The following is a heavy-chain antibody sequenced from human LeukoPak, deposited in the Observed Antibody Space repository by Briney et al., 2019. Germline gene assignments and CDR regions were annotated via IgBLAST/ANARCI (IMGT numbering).Heavy chain of an antibody. V-gene: IGHV1-69*06. CDR3: ARDLSGFDY. J-gene: IGHJ4*02. Sequence: ASVKVSCKASGYTFTNYDINWVRQAPGQGLEWMGGIIPIFGTANYAQKFQDRVTITADKSTSTAYMELSSLRSEDTAVYYCARDLSGFDYWGQGTLVTVSS. D-gene: IGHD6-25*01. CDR1: GYTFTNYD. CDR2: IIPIFGTA.